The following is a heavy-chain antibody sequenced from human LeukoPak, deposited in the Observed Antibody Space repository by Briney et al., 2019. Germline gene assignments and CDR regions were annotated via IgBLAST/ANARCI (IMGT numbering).Heavy chain of an antibody. CDR2: ISAYNGNT. CDR1: GYTFTSYG. CDR3: ATVAANWYFDL. Sequence: ASVKVSCKASGYTFTSYGISWVRQAPGQGLEWMGWISAYNGNTNYAQKLEGRVTMTTDTSTSTAYMELRSLRSDDTAVYYCATVAANWYFDLWGRGTLVTVSS. V-gene: IGHV1-18*01. D-gene: IGHD6-25*01. J-gene: IGHJ2*01.